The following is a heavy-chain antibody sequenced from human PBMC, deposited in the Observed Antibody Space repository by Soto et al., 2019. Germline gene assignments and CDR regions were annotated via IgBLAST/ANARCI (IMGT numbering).Heavy chain of an antibody. CDR2: VNHSGEA. CDR3: ARAERFPRSWFDT. J-gene: IGHJ5*02. CDR1: GGSFRNYY. D-gene: IGHD3-10*01. Sequence: PSETLSLTCGVYGGSFRNYYWIWVRQPPGKGLEWIGEVNHSGEATTNPSLQRRITISLDTSNCQFSLKLTSVTAADTAMYFWARAERFPRSWFDTWGQGTQVTVSS. V-gene: IGHV4-34*01.